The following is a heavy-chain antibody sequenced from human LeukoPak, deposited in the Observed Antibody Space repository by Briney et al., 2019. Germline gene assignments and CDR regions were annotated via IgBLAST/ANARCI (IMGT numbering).Heavy chain of an antibody. V-gene: IGHV4-4*07. CDR3: ARGLGAATSEAFGI. Sequence: SETLSLTCTVSGGSISNYYWSWIRQPAGKGLEFIGRIYTSGSTDYNPSLKSRVTMSVDTSKNQFSLKLTSVTAADTAVYYCARGLGAATSEAFGIWGQGSMVTVSS. CDR2: IYTSGST. J-gene: IGHJ3*02. CDR1: GGSISNYY. D-gene: IGHD1-26*01.